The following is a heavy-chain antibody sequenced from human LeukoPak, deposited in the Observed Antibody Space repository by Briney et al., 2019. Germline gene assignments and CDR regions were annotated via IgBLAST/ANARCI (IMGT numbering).Heavy chain of an antibody. CDR1: GGSFSGYS. CDR2: INHSGST. CDR3: VSSHGDYVNF. V-gene: IGHV4-34*01. Sequence: SETLSLTCAVYGGSFSGYSWSWIRQPPGKGLEWIGEINHSGSTNYNPSLKSRVTISVDTSKNQFSLKLSSVTAADTAVYYCVSSHGDYVNFSGQGTLVTVSS. D-gene: IGHD4-17*01. J-gene: IGHJ4*02.